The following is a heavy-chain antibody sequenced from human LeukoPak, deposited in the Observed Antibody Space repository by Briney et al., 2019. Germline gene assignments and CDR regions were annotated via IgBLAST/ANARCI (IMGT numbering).Heavy chain of an antibody. J-gene: IGHJ6*04. Sequence: ASVKVSCKASGYTFTSYAMNWVRQAPGQGLEWMGWINTNTGNPTYAQGFTGRFVFSLDTSVSTAYLQISSLKAEDTAVYYCARGHYYDSFYYYGMDVWGKGTTVTVSS. D-gene: IGHD3-22*01. CDR3: ARGHYYDSFYYYGMDV. CDR2: INTNTGNP. CDR1: GYTFTSYA. V-gene: IGHV7-4-1*02.